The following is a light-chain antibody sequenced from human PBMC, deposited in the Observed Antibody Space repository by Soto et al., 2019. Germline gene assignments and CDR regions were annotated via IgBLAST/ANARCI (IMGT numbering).Light chain of an antibody. V-gene: IGKV3-15*01. J-gene: IGKJ1*01. CDR1: QSVSSN. Sequence: EIVMTQSPATLSVSPGERATLSCRASQSVSSNLAWYQQKPGQAPRLLIYGASTRATGIPARFSGSGSETEFTLTISSLQSEDFAVYYCHQYNNWPRTFGQGTKVDIK. CDR3: HQYNNWPRT. CDR2: GAS.